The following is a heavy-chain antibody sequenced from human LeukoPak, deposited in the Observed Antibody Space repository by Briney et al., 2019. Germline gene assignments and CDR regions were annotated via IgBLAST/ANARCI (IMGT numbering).Heavy chain of an antibody. J-gene: IGHJ5*02. CDR3: AREGRYIYGGFDP. V-gene: IGHV4-30-2*01. CDR1: GGSISNGDYY. D-gene: IGHD5-18*01. Sequence: PSETLSLTCTVSGGSISNGDYYWNWIRQPPGKGLEGIGYIFHTGQTYYNPSLKSRVTISVDGSENQFSLRLSSVTAADTAVYFCAREGRYIYGGFDPWGQGTLVTVSS. CDR2: IFHTGQT.